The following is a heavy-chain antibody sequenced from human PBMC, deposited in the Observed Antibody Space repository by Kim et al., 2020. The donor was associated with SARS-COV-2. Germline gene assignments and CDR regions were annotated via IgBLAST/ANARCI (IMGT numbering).Heavy chain of an antibody. CDR3: ARGRYSSGWYGDY. Sequence: STPSLNGRVTISVDTSKTQFSLKLSSVTAADTAVYYCARGRYSSGWYGDYWGQGTLVTVSS. J-gene: IGHJ4*02. V-gene: IGHV4-31*02. D-gene: IGHD6-19*01.